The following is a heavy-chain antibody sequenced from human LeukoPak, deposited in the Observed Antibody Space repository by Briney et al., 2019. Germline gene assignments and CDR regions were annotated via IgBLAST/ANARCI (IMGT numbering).Heavy chain of an antibody. J-gene: IGHJ5*02. Sequence: GGSLRLSCAASGFTFSSYGMHWVRQAPGKGLEWVTVIWYDGSNEYYADSVKGRFTISRDNSKNTLYLQMNSLRAEDTAVYYCARDLSVTTSWFDPWGQGTLVTVSS. D-gene: IGHD4-11*01. CDR2: IWYDGSNE. CDR3: ARDLSVTTSWFDP. V-gene: IGHV3-33*01. CDR1: GFTFSSYG.